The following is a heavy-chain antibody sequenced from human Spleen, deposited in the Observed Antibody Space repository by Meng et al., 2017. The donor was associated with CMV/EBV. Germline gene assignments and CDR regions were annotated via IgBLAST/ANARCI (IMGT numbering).Heavy chain of an antibody. J-gene: IGHJ4*02. V-gene: IGHV3-30*03. Sequence: GESLKISCAASGFTFSSYWMHWVRQAPGKGLEWVAVITDDGNVNYYGDSVKGRFTISRDNSKNTLYLQMNSLRAEDTAVYFCARITGIFDYWGQGTRVTVS. D-gene: IGHD1-20*01. CDR2: ITDDGNVN. CDR3: ARITGIFDY. CDR1: GFTFSSYW.